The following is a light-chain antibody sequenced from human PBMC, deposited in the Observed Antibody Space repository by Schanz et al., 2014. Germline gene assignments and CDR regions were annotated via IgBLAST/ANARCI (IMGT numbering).Light chain of an antibody. V-gene: IGLV1-44*01. CDR3: ASWDDNLSAWL. J-gene: IGLJ3*02. CDR2: DTN. CDR1: SSNIGSNS. Sequence: QSVLTQPPSASGTPGQRVSISCSGSSSNIGSNSVNWYQQLPGTAPKLLIYDTNQRPSGVPDRFSGSKSGTSASLAISGLQSEDDADYYCASWDDNLSAWLFGGGTKLTVL.